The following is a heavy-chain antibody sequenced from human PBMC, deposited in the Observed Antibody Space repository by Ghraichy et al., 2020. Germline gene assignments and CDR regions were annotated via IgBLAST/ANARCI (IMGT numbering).Heavy chain of an antibody. CDR2: INHSGTT. Sequence: SETLSLTCAVHGGSLSGYHWSWIHQPPGKGLEWIGDINHSGTTNYNPSLESRVTASVDTSKNQFSLNLTSVTAADTAVYYCARLVGRYYFGPGGHHNPNNWFDPWGQGTLVTVSS. J-gene: IGHJ5*02. CDR1: GGSLSGYH. D-gene: IGHD3-10*01. CDR3: ARLVGRYYFGPGGHHNPNNWFDP. V-gene: IGHV4-34*01.